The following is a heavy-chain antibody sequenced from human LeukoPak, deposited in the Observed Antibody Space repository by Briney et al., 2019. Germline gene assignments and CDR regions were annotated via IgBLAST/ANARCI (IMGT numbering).Heavy chain of an antibody. V-gene: IGHV3-23*01. CDR2: ISDSGGST. D-gene: IGHD3-10*01. Sequence: GGSLRLTCAASGFTFSSYAMSWVRQAPGKGLEWVSTISDSGGSTYFADSMKGRFTISRDNSKNTLYLQMNSLRAEDTAVYYCAKVRYGSGSYGWFDPWGQGTLVSVSS. J-gene: IGHJ5*02. CDR1: GFTFSSYA. CDR3: AKVRYGSGSYGWFDP.